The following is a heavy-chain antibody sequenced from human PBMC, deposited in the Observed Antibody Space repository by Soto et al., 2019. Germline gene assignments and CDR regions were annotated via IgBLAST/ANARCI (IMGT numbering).Heavy chain of an antibody. V-gene: IGHV3-7*05. D-gene: IGHD3-16*01. CDR2: IRRDGGEE. CDR3: ARDATYPYSSFYYDVFDI. Sequence: DVQLMGSGGCLVQPGGSLRLSCAASGFTFSYYWMTWVRQAPGKGLGWVANIRRDGGEEHYVDSVKGRFSVSRDNAKKLLYLQMNSLIIEDTAVYYCARDATYPYSSFYYDVFDIWGQGTMVTVSS. J-gene: IGHJ3*02. CDR1: GFTFSYYW.